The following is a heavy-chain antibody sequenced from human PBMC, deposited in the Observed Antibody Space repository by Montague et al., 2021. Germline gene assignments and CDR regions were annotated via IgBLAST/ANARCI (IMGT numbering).Heavy chain of an antibody. CDR3: ASLPYSSAWPYYFDH. D-gene: IGHD6-19*01. J-gene: IGHJ4*02. CDR2: ISSSSLYI. Sequence: SLRLSCAASGFTFSGYTINWVRQAPGKGLEWVSSISSSSLYIDYADSVKGRFTISRDNAKNSLYLQMNSLRAEDTAVYYCASLPYSSAWPYYFDHWGQGTLVTVSS. CDR1: GFTFSGYT. V-gene: IGHV3-21*01.